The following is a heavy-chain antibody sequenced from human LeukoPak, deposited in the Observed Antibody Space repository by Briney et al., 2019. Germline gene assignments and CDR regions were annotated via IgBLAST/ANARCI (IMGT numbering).Heavy chain of an antibody. V-gene: IGHV1-69*04. D-gene: IGHD3-22*01. CDR1: GGTFSSYA. CDR2: IIPILGIA. CDR3: ARDDSSGYYYYYYYGMDV. J-gene: IGHJ6*02. Sequence: GASVKVSCKASGGTFSSYAICWVRQAPGQGLEWMGRIIPILGIANYAQKFQGRVTITADKSTSTAYMELSSLRSEDTAVYYCARDDSSGYYYYYYYGMDVWGQGTTVTVSS.